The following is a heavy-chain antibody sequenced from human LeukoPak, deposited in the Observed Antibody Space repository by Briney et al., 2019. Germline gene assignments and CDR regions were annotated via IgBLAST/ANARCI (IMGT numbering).Heavy chain of an antibody. V-gene: IGHV4-39*07. CDR3: AKDGDYAFDI. CDR1: GGSISSSSYY. J-gene: IGHJ1*01. Sequence: SETLSLTCTVSGGSISSSSYYWGWIRQPPGKGLEWIGSIYYSGSTYYNPSLKSRVTISVDTSKNQFSLKLSSVTAADTAVYYCAKDGDYAFDIWGQGTLVTVSS. CDR2: IYYSGST. D-gene: IGHD4-17*01.